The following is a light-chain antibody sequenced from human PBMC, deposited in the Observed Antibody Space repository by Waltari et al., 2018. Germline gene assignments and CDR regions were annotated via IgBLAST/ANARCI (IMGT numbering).Light chain of an antibody. CDR1: SSDVGAHNF. CDR3: CSFAGSSTYYV. Sequence: QSALTQPASVSGSPGQSITISCTGTSSDVGAHNFVSWYQHHPGNAPKPIIYEVSNRPPGVSLRFSGSKSGNTASLTISGLQAEDEAEYYCCSFAGSSTYYVFGTGTKVTVL. CDR2: EVS. J-gene: IGLJ1*01. V-gene: IGLV2-23*02.